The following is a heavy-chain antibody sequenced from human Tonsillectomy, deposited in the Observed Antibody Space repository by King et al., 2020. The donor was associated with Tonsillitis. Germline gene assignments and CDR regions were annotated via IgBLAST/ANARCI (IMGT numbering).Heavy chain of an antibody. D-gene: IGHD3-10*01. J-gene: IGHJ6*02. CDR2: ISYDGSNK. CDR3: ARALKRLALSWFGSDYYYGMDV. Sequence: VQLVESGGGVVQPGRSLRLSCAASGFTFSSYTMHWVRQAPGKGLEWVAVISYDGSNKYSAASVKGRFTISRDNSKNTLNLQMNSLRAEDTAVYYCARALKRLALSWFGSDYYYGMDVWGQGTTVTVSS. CDR1: GFTFSSYT. V-gene: IGHV3-30*04.